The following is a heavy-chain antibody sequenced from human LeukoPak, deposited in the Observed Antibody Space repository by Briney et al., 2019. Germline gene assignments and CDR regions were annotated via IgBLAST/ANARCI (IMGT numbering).Heavy chain of an antibody. CDR2: ISSSSSYI. J-gene: IGHJ4*02. D-gene: IGHD1-26*01. Sequence: PGGSLRLSCAASGFPFSSYSMNWVRQAPGKGLEWVSSISSSSSYIYYADSVKGRFTISRDNAKNSLYLQMNSLRAEDTAVYYCARDRSGSRAGDYWGQGTLVTVSS. V-gene: IGHV3-21*01. CDR3: ARDRSGSRAGDY. CDR1: GFPFSSYS.